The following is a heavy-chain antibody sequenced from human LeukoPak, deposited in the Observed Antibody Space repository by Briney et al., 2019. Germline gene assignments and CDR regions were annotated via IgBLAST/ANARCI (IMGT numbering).Heavy chain of an antibody. CDR3: ARDRPGSMAV. J-gene: IGHJ6*02. CDR1: GFTFSSYG. V-gene: IGHV3-48*01. Sequence: PGGSLRLSCAASGFTFSSYGMNWVRQAPGKGLEWVSYISSSSSNIDYADSVKGRFTISRDNVKNSLYLQMNSLRAEDTAVYYCARDRPGSMAVWGQGTTVTVSS. CDR2: ISSSSSNI. D-gene: IGHD3-10*01.